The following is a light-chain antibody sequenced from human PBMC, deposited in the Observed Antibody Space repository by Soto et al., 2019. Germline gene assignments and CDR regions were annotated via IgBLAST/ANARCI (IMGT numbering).Light chain of an antibody. CDR1: QSVSSSY. CDR2: GAS. J-gene: IGKJ2*01. CDR3: HRYGKSAMFT. V-gene: IGKV3-20*01. Sequence: EIVLTQSPGTLSLSPRDRATLSCRVTQSVSSSYSAWHQQKPGQAPRLLIYGASNTPTGTPDRVSDDGSGAGFALTLSRLEPEDFAVYYCHRYGKSAMFTFRQTTNLEIK.